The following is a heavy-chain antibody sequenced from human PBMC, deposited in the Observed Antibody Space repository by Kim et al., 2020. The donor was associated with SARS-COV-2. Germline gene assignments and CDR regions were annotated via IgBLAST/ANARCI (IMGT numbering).Heavy chain of an antibody. CDR1: GFTFSSYA. Sequence: GGSLRLSCAASGFTFSSYAMSWVRQAPGKGLEWVSAISGSGGSTYYADSVKGRFTISRDNSKNTLYLQMNSLRAEDTDVYYCAKDPGGSGRVGLDAFDIWGQGTMVTVSS. D-gene: IGHD3-10*01. J-gene: IGHJ3*02. CDR2: ISGSGGST. CDR3: AKDPGGSGRVGLDAFDI. V-gene: IGHV3-23*01.